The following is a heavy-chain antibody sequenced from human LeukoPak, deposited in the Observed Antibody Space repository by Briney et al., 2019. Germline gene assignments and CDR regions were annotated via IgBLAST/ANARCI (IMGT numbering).Heavy chain of an antibody. Sequence: ASVKVSCKASGYTFTSYGISWVRQAPGQGLEWMGWISAYNGNTNYAQKLQGRVTMTTDTSTSTAYMELRSLRFDDTAVYYCARDRWSAAAGTSYYYYGMDVWGQGTTVTVSS. J-gene: IGHJ6*02. CDR1: GYTFTSYG. D-gene: IGHD6-13*01. CDR3: ARDRWSAAAGTSYYYYGMDV. CDR2: ISAYNGNT. V-gene: IGHV1-18*01.